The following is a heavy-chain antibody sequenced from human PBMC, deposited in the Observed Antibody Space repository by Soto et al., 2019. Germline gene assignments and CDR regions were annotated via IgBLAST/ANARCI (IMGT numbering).Heavy chain of an antibody. CDR1: GGTFSSYA. CDR2: IIPIFGTA. CDR3: ARAPGYCSSNSCRYGYDY. D-gene: IGHD2-2*01. V-gene: IGHV1-69*13. J-gene: IGHJ4*02. Sequence: ASVKVSCKASGGTFSSYAISWVRQAPGQGLEWMGGIIPIFGTANYAQKFQGRVTITADESTSTAYMELSSLRSEDTAVYYCARAPGYCSSNSCRYGYDYWGQGTLVTVSS.